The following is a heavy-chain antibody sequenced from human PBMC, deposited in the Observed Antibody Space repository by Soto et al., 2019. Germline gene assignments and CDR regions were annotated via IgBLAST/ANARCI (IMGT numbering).Heavy chain of an antibody. V-gene: IGHV4-34*01. CDR2: INHSGST. CDR3: ARAVRFLEWLLYSYYGMDV. Sequence: SETVSLTCAVYGGSFSGYYWSWIRQPPGKGLEWIGEINHSGSTNYNPSLKSRVTISVDTSKNQFSLKLSSVTAADTAVYYCARAVRFLEWLLYSYYGMDVWGQGTTVTVSS. J-gene: IGHJ6*02. D-gene: IGHD3-3*01. CDR1: GGSFSGYY.